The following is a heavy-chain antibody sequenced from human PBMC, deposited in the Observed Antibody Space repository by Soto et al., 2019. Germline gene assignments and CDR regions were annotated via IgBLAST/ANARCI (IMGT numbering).Heavy chain of an antibody. CDR2: INTYNGNT. J-gene: IGHJ5*02. Sequence: ASVKVSCKASGYTFTSYGITWVRQAPGQGLEWMGWINTYNGNTNYAQKLQGRVTMTTDTSTSTAYMELRSLRSDDTAVYYCAREPAARDWIDLRGPGPLVTLSS. CDR3: AREPAARDWIDL. V-gene: IGHV1-18*01. D-gene: IGHD6-6*01. CDR1: GYTFTSYG.